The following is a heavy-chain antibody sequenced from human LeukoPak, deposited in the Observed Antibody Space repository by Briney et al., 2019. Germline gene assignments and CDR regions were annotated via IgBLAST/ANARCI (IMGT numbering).Heavy chain of an antibody. CDR1: YAFSRNY. D-gene: IGHD3-9*01. CDR2: INPNSGGT. CDR3: ARPQGPYDILTGYYYF. V-gene: IGHV1-2*02. J-gene: IGHJ4*02. Sequence: YAFSRNYKNKVRQAPGQGLEWMGWINPNSGGTNYAQKFQGRVTMTRDTSISTAYMELSRLRSDDTAVYYCARPQGPYDILTGYYYFWGQGTLVTVSS.